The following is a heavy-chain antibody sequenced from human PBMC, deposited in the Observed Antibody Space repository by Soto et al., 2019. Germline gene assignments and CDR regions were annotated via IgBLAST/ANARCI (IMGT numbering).Heavy chain of an antibody. J-gene: IGHJ4*02. Sequence: SETLSLTCTVSGGYISSSDYYWTWIRQSPGKGLEYIGYISFTGNTYYNPSLKSRVTVSVDTSNNQFSLNLSSVTAADTAVYFCARGSGNYYSGRYFDSWGQGTLVTVPQ. V-gene: IGHV4-30-4*01. CDR1: GGYISSSDYY. CDR3: ARGSGNYYSGRYFDS. D-gene: IGHD1-26*01. CDR2: ISFTGNT.